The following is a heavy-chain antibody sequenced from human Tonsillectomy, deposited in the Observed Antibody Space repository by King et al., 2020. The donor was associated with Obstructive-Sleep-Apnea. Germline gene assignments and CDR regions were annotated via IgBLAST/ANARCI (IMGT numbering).Heavy chain of an antibody. V-gene: IGHV4-59*01. CDR1: GGSISIYY. CDR2: IHYSGGT. CDR3: ALGGGSYSGVEAFDI. Sequence: QLQESGPGLVKPSETLSLTCTVSGGSISIYYWSWIRQPPGKGLEWIGDIHYSGGTNDNPPLKSRVTISVDTSKNQFSLKLSSVTAADTAVYYCALGGGSYSGVEAFDIWGQGTMVTVSS. J-gene: IGHJ3*02. D-gene: IGHD1-26*01.